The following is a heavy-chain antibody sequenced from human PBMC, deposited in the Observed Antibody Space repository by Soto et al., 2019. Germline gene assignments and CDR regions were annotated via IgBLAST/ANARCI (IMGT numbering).Heavy chain of an antibody. V-gene: IGHV3-7*01. CDR2: IKQDGSEQ. D-gene: IGHD6-13*01. CDR1: GVTLSSYW. Sequence: EVQLVESGGGLVQPGGSLRLSCVGSGVTLSSYWMSWARQAPGKGLEWLANIKQDGSEQHYVDSVKGRFSISRDNAQNSLFLHMSSLRDEDTAVYYCARGSSLNYWGQGTLVTVSS. CDR3: ARGSSLNY. J-gene: IGHJ4*02.